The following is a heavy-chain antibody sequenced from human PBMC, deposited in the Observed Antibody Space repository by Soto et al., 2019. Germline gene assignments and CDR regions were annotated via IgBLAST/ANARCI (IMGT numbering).Heavy chain of an antibody. V-gene: IGHV1-46*03. Sequence: ASVTVSCQASGYTITSYYMHWVRQAPGQGLEWMGIINPSGGSTSYAQKFQGRVTMTRDTSTSTVYMELSSLRSEDTAVYYCARGVAAAGIIGYWGQGTLVTVSS. CDR3: ARGVAAAGIIGY. CDR2: INPSGGST. CDR1: GYTITSYY. J-gene: IGHJ4*02. D-gene: IGHD6-13*01.